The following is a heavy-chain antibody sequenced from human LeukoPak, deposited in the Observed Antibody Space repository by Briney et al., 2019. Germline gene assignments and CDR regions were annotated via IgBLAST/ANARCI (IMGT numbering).Heavy chain of an antibody. CDR1: GGSISSSSYY. D-gene: IGHD3-22*01. CDR3: ARDDSSGYYPPLVY. J-gene: IGHJ4*02. V-gene: IGHV4-39*01. CDR2: IYYSGST. Sequence: SETLSLTCTVSGGSISSSSYYWGWIRQPPGKGLEWIGSIYYSGSTYYNPSLKSRVTISVDTSKNQFSLKLSSVTAADTAVYYCARDDSSGYYPPLVYWGQGTLVTVSS.